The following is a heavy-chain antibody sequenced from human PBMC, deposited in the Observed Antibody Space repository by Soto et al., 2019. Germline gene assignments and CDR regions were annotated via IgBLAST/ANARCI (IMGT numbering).Heavy chain of an antibody. CDR1: GFTFDDYA. CDR3: AKASYGSGSPHAFDI. J-gene: IGHJ3*02. Sequence: EVQLVESGGGLVQPGRSLRLSCAASGFTFDDYAMHWVRQAPGRGLEWVSGISWNAGSIVYADSVKGRFTISRNNAKNSLFLQMNSRRAEGTALYFCAKASYGSGSPHAFDIWGQGTMVTVSS. CDR2: ISWNAGSI. V-gene: IGHV3-9*01. D-gene: IGHD3-10*01.